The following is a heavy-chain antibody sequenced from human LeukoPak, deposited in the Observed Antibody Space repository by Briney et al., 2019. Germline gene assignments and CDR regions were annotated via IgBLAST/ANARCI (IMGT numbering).Heavy chain of an antibody. D-gene: IGHD2-2*01. V-gene: IGHV3-73*01. CDR2: IRGKANSYAT. CDR3: TRFVVVPAANPRYFQH. Sequence: GGSLRLSCAASGFTFSGSAMHWVRQASGKGLEWAGRIRGKANSYATAYAASMKGSFTISRDDSKNTAYLQMNSLKTEDTAVYYCTRFVVVPAANPRYFQHWGQGTLVTVSS. CDR1: GFTFSGSA. J-gene: IGHJ1*01.